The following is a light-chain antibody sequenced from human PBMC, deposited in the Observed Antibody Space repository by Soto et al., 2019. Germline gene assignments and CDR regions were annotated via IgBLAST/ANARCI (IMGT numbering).Light chain of an antibody. V-gene: IGKV3-15*01. J-gene: IGKJ5*01. CDR3: QQLIT. CDR2: GAS. Sequence: EVVMTQSPGTLSVSLGESATLSCRASQSVDGYLAWYQQKPGQAPRLLIYGASTRATGVTARFRGGGSGTDFTLTIGSLQPEDFATYHWQQLITFGQGTRLEIK. CDR1: QSVDGY.